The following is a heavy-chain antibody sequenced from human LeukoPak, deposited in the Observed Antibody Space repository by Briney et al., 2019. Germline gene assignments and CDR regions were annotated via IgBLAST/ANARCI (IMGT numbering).Heavy chain of an antibody. V-gene: IGHV1-8*03. D-gene: IGHD2/OR15-2a*01. CDR2: MNPDGGNT. CDR1: GYTFINYD. Sequence: ASVKVSCKASGYTFINYDINWVRQATGQGLEWMGWMNPDGGNTGYAQRFQGRVTITRNTSISTAYMELSRLRSEDTAVYYCARGRASMAPGAFDIWGQGTMVTVSS. J-gene: IGHJ3*02. CDR3: ARGRASMAPGAFDI.